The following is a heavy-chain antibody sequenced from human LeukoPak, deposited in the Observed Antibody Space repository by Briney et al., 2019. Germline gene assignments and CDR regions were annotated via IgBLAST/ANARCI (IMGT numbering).Heavy chain of an antibody. D-gene: IGHD3-16*01. CDR2: IKQDGSEK. CDR1: GFTFSSYW. CDR3: AKDREYSYVYDALDI. Sequence: GGSLRLSCAASGFTFSSYWMSWVRQAPGKGLEWVANIKQDGSEKYYVDSVKGRFTISRDNAKNSLYLQMNTLRAEDTAVYYCAKDREYSYVYDALDIWGQGTLVTVSS. J-gene: IGHJ3*02. V-gene: IGHV3-7*04.